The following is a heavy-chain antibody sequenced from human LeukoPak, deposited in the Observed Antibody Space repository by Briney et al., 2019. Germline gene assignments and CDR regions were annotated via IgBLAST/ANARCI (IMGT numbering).Heavy chain of an antibody. D-gene: IGHD1-20*01. CDR3: ARVSGNYYYGMDV. CDR2: IYSGGST. CDR1: GFTVSSNY. Sequence: GGSLRLSCAASGFTVSSNYMSWVRQAPGKGLEWVSVIYSGGSTYYADSVKGRFTISRDNSKNTLYLQMNSLRAEDTAVYYCARVSGNYYYGMDVWGQGTTVTVSS. J-gene: IGHJ6*02. V-gene: IGHV3-53*01.